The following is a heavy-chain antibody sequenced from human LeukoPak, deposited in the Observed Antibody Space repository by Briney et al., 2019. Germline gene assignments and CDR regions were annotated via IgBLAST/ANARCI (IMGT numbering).Heavy chain of an antibody. CDR1: GYTFTIYG. CDR3: ARGTITFGGVIVKFDY. CDR2: ISAYNGNT. Sequence: ASVKVSYKASGYTFTIYGISWVRQAPGQGVEWMGWISAYNGNTNYAQKLQGRVTITTDTSTSTAYMELRSLRSDDTAVYYCARGTITFGGVIVKFDYWGQGTLVTVSS. J-gene: IGHJ4*02. V-gene: IGHV1-18*04. D-gene: IGHD3-16*02.